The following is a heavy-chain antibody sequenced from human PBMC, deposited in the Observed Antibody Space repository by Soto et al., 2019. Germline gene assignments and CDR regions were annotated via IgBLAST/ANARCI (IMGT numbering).Heavy chain of an antibody. V-gene: IGHV1-8*01. J-gene: IGHJ6*02. Sequence: GASMKVSCNASGYTFTSYDINWVRQATGQGLEWMGWMNPNSGNTGYAQKFQGRVTMTRNTSISTAYMELSSLRSEDTAVYYCARVSVYDLNYYYYGMDVWGQGTTVTVSS. CDR3: ARVSVYDLNYYYYGMDV. CDR1: GYTFTSYD. CDR2: MNPNSGNT. D-gene: IGHD5-12*01.